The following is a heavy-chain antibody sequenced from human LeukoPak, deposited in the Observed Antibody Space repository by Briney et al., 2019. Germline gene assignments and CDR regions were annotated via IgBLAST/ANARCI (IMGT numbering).Heavy chain of an antibody. V-gene: IGHV3-48*04. CDR1: GFTFRNYG. CDR3: ARDHSPLDY. Sequence: GGSLRLSCAASGFTFRNYGMHWVRQAPGKGLEWVSYISSSGTIIYYADSVKGRFTISRDNAKNSLYLQMNSLRAEDTAVYYCARDHSPLDYWGQGTRVTVSS. J-gene: IGHJ4*02. D-gene: IGHD1-14*01. CDR2: ISSSGTII.